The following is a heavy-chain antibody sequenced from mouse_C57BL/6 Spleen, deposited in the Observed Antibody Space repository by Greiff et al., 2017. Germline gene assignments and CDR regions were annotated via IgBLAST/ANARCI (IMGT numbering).Heavy chain of an antibody. V-gene: IGHV1-15*01. CDR2: IDPETGGT. Sequence: VQLQQSGAELVRPGASVTLSCKASGYTFTDYEMHWVQQTPVHGLEWIGAIDPETGGTAYNQKFKGKAILTADKSSSTAYMELRSLTSEDSAVYYCTGDYYGSSYDAMDYWGQGTSVTVSS. J-gene: IGHJ4*01. CDR1: GYTFTDYE. CDR3: TGDYYGSSYDAMDY. D-gene: IGHD1-1*01.